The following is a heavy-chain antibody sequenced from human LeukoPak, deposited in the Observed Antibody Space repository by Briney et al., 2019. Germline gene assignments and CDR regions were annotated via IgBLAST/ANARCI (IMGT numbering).Heavy chain of an antibody. CDR1: GFTFSNYW. CDR3: ASLFLCYGCSSSSDTLNI. Sequence: QPGGSLRLSCAASGFTFSNYWMHWVRQAPGKGLVWVSRINSDGSRTTYADSVKGRFTISRDNAKNTLYLQMHSLRAEDTAVYYCASLFLCYGCSSSSDTLNIWGQGTMVTVSS. D-gene: IGHD6-6*01. J-gene: IGHJ3*02. V-gene: IGHV3-74*01. CDR2: INSDGSRT.